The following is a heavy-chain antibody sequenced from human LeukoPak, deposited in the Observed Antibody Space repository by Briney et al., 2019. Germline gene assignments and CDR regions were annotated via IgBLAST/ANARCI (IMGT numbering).Heavy chain of an antibody. CDR2: LNSDGSST. CDR1: GFTFSSYW. Sequence: GGSLRLSCAASGFTFSSYWMHWVRQAPGKGLVWVSRLNSDGSSTFYADSVKGRFGISRDNAKNTLYLQMNSLRAEDTAVYYCARGYGDWFDPWGQGTLVTVSS. J-gene: IGHJ5*02. CDR3: ARGYGDWFDP. D-gene: IGHD3-10*01. V-gene: IGHV3-74*01.